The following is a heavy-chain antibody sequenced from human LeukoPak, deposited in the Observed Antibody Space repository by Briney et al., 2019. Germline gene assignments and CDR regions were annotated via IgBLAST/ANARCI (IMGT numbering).Heavy chain of an antibody. J-gene: IGHJ6*02. V-gene: IGHV1-69*13. CDR2: IIPIFGTA. Sequence: SVKVSCKASGGTFSSYAISWVRQAPGQGLEWMGGIIPIFGTANYAQKFQGRVTITADESTSTAYMELSSLRSEDTAVYYCARAHYYYGSGSYYNPYYGMDVWGQGTTVTVSS. CDR1: GGTFSSYA. CDR3: ARAHYYYGSGSYYNPYYGMDV. D-gene: IGHD3-10*01.